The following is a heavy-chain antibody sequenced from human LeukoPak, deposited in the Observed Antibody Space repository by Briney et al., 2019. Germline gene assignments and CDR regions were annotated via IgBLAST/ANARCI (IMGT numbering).Heavy chain of an antibody. D-gene: IGHD6-25*01. Sequence: PGGSLRLSCAASGFTFSSYSMNWVRQAPGKGLEWVSSIASSSSYVYYADSVKGRFTISRDNARNSLYLQMNSLRAEDTAMFYCARECPGSASAFEYWGQGTLVTVSS. V-gene: IGHV3-21*01. CDR2: IASSSSYV. CDR3: ARECPGSASAFEY. J-gene: IGHJ4*02. CDR1: GFTFSSYS.